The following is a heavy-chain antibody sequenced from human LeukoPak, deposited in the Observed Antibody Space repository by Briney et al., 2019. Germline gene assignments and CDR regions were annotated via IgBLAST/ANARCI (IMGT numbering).Heavy chain of an antibody. V-gene: IGHV3-21*01. CDR1: GFTFSSYS. J-gene: IGHJ4*02. CDR2: ISSSSSYI. D-gene: IGHD3-16*01. Sequence: PGGSLRLSCAASGFTFSSYSMNWVRQAPGKGLEWVSSISSSSSYIYYADSVKGRFTISRDNAKNSLYLQMNSLRAEDTAVHYCASGYGSLGGGRYYFDYWGQGTLVTVSS. CDR3: ASGYGSLGGGRYYFDY.